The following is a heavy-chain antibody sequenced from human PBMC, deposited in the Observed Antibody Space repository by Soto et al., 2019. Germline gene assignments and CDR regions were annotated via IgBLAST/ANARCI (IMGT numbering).Heavy chain of an antibody. CDR3: ARGSLTYYDFWSRTFDP. CDR2: INHSGST. D-gene: IGHD3-3*01. J-gene: IGHJ5*02. Sequence: ETLSLTCAVYGGSFSGYYWSWIRQPPGKGLEWIGEINHSGSTNYNPSLKSRVTISVDTSKNQFSLKLSSVTAADTAVYYCARGSLTYYDFWSRTFDPWGQGTLVTVS. V-gene: IGHV4-34*01. CDR1: GGSFSGYY.